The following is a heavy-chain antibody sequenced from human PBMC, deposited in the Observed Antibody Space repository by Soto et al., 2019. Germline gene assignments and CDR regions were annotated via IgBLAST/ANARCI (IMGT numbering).Heavy chain of an antibody. CDR1: GGTFGNTA. D-gene: IGHD3-3*01. CDR3: ARDGDPGSSVWSGPLGGGRFDP. Sequence: QVQLVQSGAEVKEPGSSVNVSCKTSGGTFGNTAVTWVRQVPGQGLEWIGGIVPLFGTANYAQKFRGRVMITADGSTSTAYMDLSSLRSDDTAIYYCARDGDPGSSVWSGPLGGGRFDPWGQGTLVPVSS. J-gene: IGHJ5*02. CDR2: IVPLFGTA. V-gene: IGHV1-69*12.